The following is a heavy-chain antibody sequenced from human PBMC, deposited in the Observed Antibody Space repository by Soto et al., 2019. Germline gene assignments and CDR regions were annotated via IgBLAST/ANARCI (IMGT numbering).Heavy chain of an antibody. J-gene: IGHJ4*02. CDR3: GRGGYSYDYGY. D-gene: IGHD5-18*01. V-gene: IGHV5-51*01. Sequence: VEALKISGKGPGYSFTSYWMGRVRQMPGKGLEWMGIVYPGDSDTRYSPSFQGQVTMSADKSITTAYLQWSSLKSSDTGMYYCGRGGYSYDYGYWRKRTRVIVSS. CDR2: VYPGDSDT. CDR1: GYSFTSYW.